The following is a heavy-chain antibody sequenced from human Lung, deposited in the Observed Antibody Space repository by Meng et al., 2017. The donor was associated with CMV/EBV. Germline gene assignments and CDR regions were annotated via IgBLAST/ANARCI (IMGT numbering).Heavy chain of an antibody. Sequence: SGXXLVXPTQTLTLTCTFSGFSLSTNGVGVGWIRQPPGKALEWLALIYWNDDKRYSPSLRTRLTITKDTSKIQVVLRMTNFDPVDTATYFCAHRPLYPSVFDFWXQGTXVTVSS. V-gene: IGHV2-5*01. CDR2: IYWNDDK. CDR1: GFSLSTNGVG. J-gene: IGHJ3*01. D-gene: IGHD5/OR15-5a*01. CDR3: AHRPLYPSVFDF.